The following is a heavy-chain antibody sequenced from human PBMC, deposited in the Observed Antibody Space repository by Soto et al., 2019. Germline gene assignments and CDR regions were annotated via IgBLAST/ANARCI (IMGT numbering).Heavy chain of an antibody. CDR3: ARVSRYCSSTSCYIGYYYYGMDV. CDR1: GYTITAHL. CDR2: INAKSGDT. J-gene: IGHJ6*02. Sequence: ASVKVSCKASGYTITAHLLHWVRQAPGQGLEWMGWINAKSGDTDYAQKLQDRVTMSRDTSTSTAYMELRSLTSDDTAVYYCARVSRYCSSTSCYIGYYYYGMDVWGQGTTVTV. V-gene: IGHV1-2*02. D-gene: IGHD2-2*02.